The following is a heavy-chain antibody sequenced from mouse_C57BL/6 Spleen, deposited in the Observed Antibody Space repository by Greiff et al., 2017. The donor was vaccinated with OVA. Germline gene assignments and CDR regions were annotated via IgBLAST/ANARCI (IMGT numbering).Heavy chain of an antibody. V-gene: IGHV1-50*01. CDR2: IDPSDSYT. CDR1: GYTFTSYW. Sequence: QVQLQQPGAELVKPGASVKLSCKASGYTFTSYWMQWAKQRPGQGLEWIGEIDPSDSYTNYNQKFKGKATLTVDTSSSTAYMQLSSLTSEDSAVYYCARPYYYGSSYGYFDVWGTGTTVTVSS. CDR3: ARPYYYGSSYGYFDV. J-gene: IGHJ1*03. D-gene: IGHD1-1*01.